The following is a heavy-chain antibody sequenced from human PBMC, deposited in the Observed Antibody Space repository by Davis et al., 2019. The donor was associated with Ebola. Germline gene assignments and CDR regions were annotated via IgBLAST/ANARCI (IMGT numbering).Heavy chain of an antibody. J-gene: IGHJ4*02. V-gene: IGHV1-24*01. CDR2: FDPEDGET. CDR1: GYTLTELS. D-gene: IGHD4-17*01. CDR3: ATDSMTTVTFVY. Sequence: ASVKVSRKVSGYTLTELSMHWVRQAPGKGLEWMGGFDPEDGETIYAQKFQGRVTMTEDTSTDTAYMELSSLRSEDTAVYYCATDSMTTVTFVYWGQGTLVTVSS.